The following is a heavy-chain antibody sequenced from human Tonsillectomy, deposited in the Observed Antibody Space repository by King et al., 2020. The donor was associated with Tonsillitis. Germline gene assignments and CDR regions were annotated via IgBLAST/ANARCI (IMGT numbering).Heavy chain of an antibody. V-gene: IGHV3-48*01. D-gene: IGHD7-27*01. CDR2: ISGISSTI. J-gene: IGHJ5*02. CDR1: GFTFSTYS. Sequence: QLVQSGGGLVQPGGSLRLSCAASGFTFSTYSMNWVRQVPGKGLEWVSYISGISSTIYYADSVKGRFTISRDNGKQSLFLQMNSLRAEDTAVYYCARDAGSWGFDTWGQGTLVTVSS. CDR3: ARDAGSWGFDT.